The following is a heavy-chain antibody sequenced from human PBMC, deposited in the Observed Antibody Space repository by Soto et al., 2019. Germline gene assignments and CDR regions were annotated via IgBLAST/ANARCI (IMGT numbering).Heavy chain of an antibody. CDR2: INSNGGST. CDR1: GFTFSSHP. D-gene: IGHD3-10*01. V-gene: IGHV3-64D*06. J-gene: IGHJ1*01. Sequence: GGSLRHSCSASGFTFSSHPMHWVRQAPGKGLEYVSAINSNGGSTYYADPVKGRFTISRDNSKNTLYLQMSSLRVEDTAVYYGVKAYSVIYWHWGQGTLVTVSS. CDR3: VKAYSVIYWH.